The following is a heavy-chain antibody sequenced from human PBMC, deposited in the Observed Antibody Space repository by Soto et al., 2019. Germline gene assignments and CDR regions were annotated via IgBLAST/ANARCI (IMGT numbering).Heavy chain of an antibody. Sequence: GGSLRLSCAASGFTFSSYSMNWVRQAPGKGLEWVSSISSSSSYIYYADSVKGRFTISRDNAKNSLYLEMNSLRAEDTAVYYCAKAGMTTVIPLDYWGQGTLVTVSS. CDR1: GFTFSSYS. CDR3: AKAGMTTVIPLDY. J-gene: IGHJ4*02. CDR2: ISSSSSYI. V-gene: IGHV3-21*01. D-gene: IGHD4-17*01.